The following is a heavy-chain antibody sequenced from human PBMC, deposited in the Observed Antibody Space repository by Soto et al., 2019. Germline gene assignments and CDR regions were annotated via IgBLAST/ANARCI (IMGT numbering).Heavy chain of an antibody. CDR2: ISGSGGYI. CDR1: GFTFSSYS. D-gene: IGHD2-2*01. CDR3: ARCRTSTWCYSDY. J-gene: IGHJ4*02. V-gene: IGHV3-21*06. Sequence: GGSLSLPCEASGFTFSSYSMNWVRQAPKKGLEWVSSISGSGGYIYYADSVKGRSTISRDNAENSLYLHMNSLRAEDTAVYYCARCRTSTWCYSDYWGQGTLVTVSS.